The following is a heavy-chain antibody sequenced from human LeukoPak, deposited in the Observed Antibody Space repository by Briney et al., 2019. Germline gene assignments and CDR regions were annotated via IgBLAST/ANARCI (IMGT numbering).Heavy chain of an antibody. V-gene: IGHV3-23*01. CDR2: ISGSGGST. CDR1: GFTFRSYA. Sequence: GGSLRLSCAASGFTFRSYAVSWVRQAPGKGLEWVSAISGSGGSTYYADSVKGRFTISRDNSKNTLYLQMSSLRAEDTAVYYCAKYYYDSSGYRDDAFDIWGQGTMVTVSS. D-gene: IGHD3-22*01. J-gene: IGHJ3*02. CDR3: AKYYYDSSGYRDDAFDI.